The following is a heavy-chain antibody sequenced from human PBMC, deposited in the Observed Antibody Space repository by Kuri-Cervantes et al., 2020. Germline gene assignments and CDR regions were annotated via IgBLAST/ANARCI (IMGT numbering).Heavy chain of an antibody. CDR2: IYYRGST. D-gene: IGHD5/OR15-5a*01. J-gene: IGHJ4*02. CDR1: GGSISSGDYY. CDR3: ARVPSTWPDYFDY. Sequence: SCTVPGGSISSGDYYWRWIRQPPGEGLEWIGYIYYRGSTYYNPSLKSLVTISVDTSKNQFSMKLSSVTAADTAVYYCARVPSTWPDYFDYWGQGTLVTVSS. V-gene: IGHV4-30-4*01.